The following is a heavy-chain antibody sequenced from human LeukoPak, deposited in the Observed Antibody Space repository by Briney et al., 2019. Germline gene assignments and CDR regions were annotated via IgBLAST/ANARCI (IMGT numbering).Heavy chain of an antibody. D-gene: IGHD1-26*01. CDR1: GGSISSYY. V-gene: IGHV4-59*01. CDR2: IYYSGST. Sequence: SETLSLTCTVSGGSISSYYWSWIRQPPGKGLEWIGYIYYSGSTNYNPSLKSRVTISVDTSKNQFSLKLSSVTAADTAVYYCASAHSGSYNEAGHWDQGTLVTVSS. CDR3: ASAHSGSYNEAGH. J-gene: IGHJ4*02.